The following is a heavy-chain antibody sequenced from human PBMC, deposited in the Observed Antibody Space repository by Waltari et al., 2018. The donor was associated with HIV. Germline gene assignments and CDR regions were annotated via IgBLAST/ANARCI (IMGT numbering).Heavy chain of an antibody. Sequence: EVQLVEYGGGLVQPGGSLRLSCAASGLTFTNYWVTWVRQAPGKGLEVVANKEGEGREGHCVESVEGRCTFSGDNAKNQVYLEMSSLRARDTAVYYCATNSYSSAWSLGFFDYWGQGTPVIVCS. V-gene: IGHV3-7*01. CDR1: GLTFTNYW. CDR3: ATNSYSSAWSLGFFDY. CDR2: KEGEGREG. D-gene: IGHD6-19*01. J-gene: IGHJ4*02.